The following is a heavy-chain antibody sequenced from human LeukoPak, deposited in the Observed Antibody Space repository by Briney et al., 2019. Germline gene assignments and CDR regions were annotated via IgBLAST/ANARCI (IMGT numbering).Heavy chain of an antibody. D-gene: IGHD2/OR15-2a*01. CDR2: ISGGGGTP. J-gene: IGHJ6*03. Sequence: GGSLRLSCAASGFTFSSYAMSWVRQAPGKGLEWVSTISGGGGTPYYADSVKGRFTISRDNSKNTLFLQMNSLRAEDTALYHCARNRGSGYYFYMDVWGKGTTVTISS. CDR3: ARNRGSGYYFYMDV. CDR1: GFTFSSYA. V-gene: IGHV3-23*01.